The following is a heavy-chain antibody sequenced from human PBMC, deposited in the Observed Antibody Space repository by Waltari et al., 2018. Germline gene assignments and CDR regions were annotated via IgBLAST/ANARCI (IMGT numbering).Heavy chain of an antibody. D-gene: IGHD1-1*01. J-gene: IGHJ4*02. Sequence: QVQLVQSGAEVKKPGASVKVSCKASGYIFTNYGITWVRQAPGQGLEWVGGGSAYNGNTYYKHKFQGRVARTTDSSTSTAYMEMRGLRSDDTAVYYCARDLGESGMSYFENWGQGTLVTVSS. CDR1: GYIFTNYG. CDR3: ARDLGESGMSYFEN. CDR2: GSAYNGNT. V-gene: IGHV1-18*01.